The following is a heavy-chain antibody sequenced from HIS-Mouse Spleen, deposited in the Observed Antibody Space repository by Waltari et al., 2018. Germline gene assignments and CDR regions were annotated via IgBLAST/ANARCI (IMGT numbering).Heavy chain of an antibody. J-gene: IGHJ4*02. D-gene: IGHD3-10*01. Sequence: QVQLQESGPGLVKPSQTLSLTCTVSGCSISRGGYYWSWIRLHPGKGLEWIGYIYYSGSTYYNPSLKSRVTISVDTSKNQFSLKLSSVTAADTAVYYCARDLAYGYFDYWGQGTLVTVSS. CDR2: IYYSGST. CDR1: GCSISRGGYY. V-gene: IGHV4-31*03. CDR3: ARDLAYGYFDY.